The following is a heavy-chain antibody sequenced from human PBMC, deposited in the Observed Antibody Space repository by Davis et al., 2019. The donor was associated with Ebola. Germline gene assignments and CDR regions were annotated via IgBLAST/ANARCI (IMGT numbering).Heavy chain of an antibody. V-gene: IGHV1-18*01. CDR1: GYTFTSYG. CDR2: ISTNNGNT. J-gene: IGHJ4*02. Sequence: ASVKVPCKASGYTFTSYGISWVRQAPGQGLEWMGWISTNNGNTNYAQKFQDRVTMTTDTSTSTVYMELRSLRSDDTAVYYCARDWSGYWGQGTLVTVSS. CDR3: ARDWSGY. D-gene: IGHD3-3*01.